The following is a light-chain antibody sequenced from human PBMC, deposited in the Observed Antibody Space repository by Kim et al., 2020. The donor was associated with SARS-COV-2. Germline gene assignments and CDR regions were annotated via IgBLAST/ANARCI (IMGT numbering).Light chain of an antibody. CDR1: QDIKKY. CDR2: YTS. V-gene: IGKV1-33*01. Sequence: DIQMTQSPSSLSASVGDRVTITCQASQDIKKYLNWFQQKPGQAPKLLIYYTSNLEVGVPLRFSGSGSGTHFTLTISGLQPVDAATYYCQQSDNLPLTFGPGTKVDIK. J-gene: IGKJ3*01. CDR3: QQSDNLPLT.